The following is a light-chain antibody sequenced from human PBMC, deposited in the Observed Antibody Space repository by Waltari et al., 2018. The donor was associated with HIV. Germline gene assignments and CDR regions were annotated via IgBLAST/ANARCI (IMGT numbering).Light chain of an antibody. V-gene: IGKV3-11*01. CDR1: QSVSSY. J-gene: IGKJ3*01. CDR3: QQTGSFPFT. CDR2: DAS. Sequence: EIVLTQSPATLSLSPGERATLSCRASQSVSSYLAWYQQKPGQAPRLLIYDASNRATGIPARFSGSGSGTDFTLTISSLEPEDFATYFCQQTGSFPFTFGPGTKVEIK.